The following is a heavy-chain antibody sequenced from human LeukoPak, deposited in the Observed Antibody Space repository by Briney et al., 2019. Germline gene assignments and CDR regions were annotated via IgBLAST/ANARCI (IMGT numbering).Heavy chain of an antibody. CDR1: GYTFTSFD. CDR3: ARGLRYCSGGRCYFSPPYYYYMDV. J-gene: IGHJ6*03. Sequence: ASVKVSCKASGYTFTSFDMNWVRQATGQGLEWMGWMNPNSGNTGYAQKFQGRVTMTRNTSISTAYMELSSLRSEDTAVYYCARGLRYCSGGRCYFSPPYYYYMDVWGKGTTVTISS. V-gene: IGHV1-8*01. D-gene: IGHD2-15*01. CDR2: MNPNSGNT.